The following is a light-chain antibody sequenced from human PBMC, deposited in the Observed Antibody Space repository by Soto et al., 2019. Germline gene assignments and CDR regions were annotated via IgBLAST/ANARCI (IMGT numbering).Light chain of an antibody. CDR3: QHYHGWPIT. J-gene: IGKJ5*01. Sequence: EVVLAQSPGTLSLSPGQRATLSCRASQSVDSNLAWYQQRPGKTPRLLISGASTRDSGVPVRFSGSGSGTEFTLTISRLQSEDFEVYYCQHYHGWPITFGQGTRLEIK. CDR1: QSVDSN. CDR2: GAS. V-gene: IGKV3D-15*01.